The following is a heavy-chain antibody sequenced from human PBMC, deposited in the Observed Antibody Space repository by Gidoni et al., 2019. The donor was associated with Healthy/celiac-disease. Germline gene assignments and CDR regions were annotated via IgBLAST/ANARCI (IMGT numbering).Heavy chain of an antibody. Sequence: QVQLVESGGGVVQPGRSLRLSCAASGFTFRSYGMHWARQAPGKGLEWVAVIWYDGSNKYYADSVKGRFTISRDNSKNTLYLQMNSLRAEDTAVYYCARGFGGIAAAPVDYWGQGTLVTVSS. D-gene: IGHD6-13*01. V-gene: IGHV3-33*01. CDR3: ARGFGGIAAAPVDY. CDR2: IWYDGSNK. CDR1: GFTFRSYG. J-gene: IGHJ4*02.